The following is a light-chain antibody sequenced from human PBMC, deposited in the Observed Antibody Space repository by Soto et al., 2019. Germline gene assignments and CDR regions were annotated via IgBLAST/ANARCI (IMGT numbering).Light chain of an antibody. CDR3: QQRNNWSPMVT. CDR1: QSVSSY. V-gene: IGKV3-11*01. Sequence: EIVLTQSPATLSLSPGERATLSCRASQSVSSYLACYQQQPGQPARLLIYDAANRAPGIPARCSGSGSGTDFTLTTSSLQPEDFGGYYCQQRNNWSPMVTFGQGTRLEIK. CDR2: DAA. J-gene: IGKJ5*01.